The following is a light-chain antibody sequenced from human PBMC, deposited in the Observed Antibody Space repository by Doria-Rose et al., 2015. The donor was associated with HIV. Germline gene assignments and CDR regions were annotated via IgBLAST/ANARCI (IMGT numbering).Light chain of an antibody. CDR3: RQYGTSWT. J-gene: IGKJ1*01. CDR2: DGS. CDR1: QSFSSTY. V-gene: IGKV3-20*01. Sequence: EIVMTQSPGTLSLSPGERATLSCRASQSFSSTYLAWYEHKPVQAPSLLIYDGSTSATGIPDRFSASGSGTDFTLTINRLEPEDFALYYFRQYGTSWTFGQGPMVEI.